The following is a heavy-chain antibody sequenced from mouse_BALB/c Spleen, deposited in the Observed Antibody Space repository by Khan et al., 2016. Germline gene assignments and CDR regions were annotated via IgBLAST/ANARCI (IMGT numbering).Heavy chain of an antibody. Sequence: QMQLEESGAELMKPGASVKISCKATGYTFSSYWLEWVKERPGHGLEWIGEILPGSGSTNYHEKFKGKATFTAETSSNTAYMQLSSLTSEDSAVYDCARCVYWGQGTLVTVSA. CDR2: ILPGSGST. V-gene: IGHV1-9*01. J-gene: IGHJ3*01. CDR3: ARCVY. CDR1: GYTFSSYW.